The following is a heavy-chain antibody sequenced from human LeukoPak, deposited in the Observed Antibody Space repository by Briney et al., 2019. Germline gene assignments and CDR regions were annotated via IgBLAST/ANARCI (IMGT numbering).Heavy chain of an antibody. CDR2: INHSGST. CDR3: ARAPFGCSGGSCYPRYFQH. D-gene: IGHD2-15*01. V-gene: IGHV4-34*01. CDR1: GGSFSGYY. J-gene: IGHJ1*01. Sequence: SETLSLTCAVYGGSFSGYYWSWIRQPPGKGLEWIGEINHSGSTNYNPSLKSRVTISVDTSKNQFSLKLSSVTAADTAVYYCARAPFGCSGGSCYPRYFQHWGQGTLVTVSS.